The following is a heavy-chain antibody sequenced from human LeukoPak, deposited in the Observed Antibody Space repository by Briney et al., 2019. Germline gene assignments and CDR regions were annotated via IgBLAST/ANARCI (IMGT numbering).Heavy chain of an antibody. V-gene: IGHV3-23*01. J-gene: IGHJ4*02. CDR1: GFTFSSYA. Sequence: GGSLRVSCAASGFTFSSYAMSWVRQAQGKGLEWVSAISGSGGSTYYADSVKGRFTISRDNSKNTLYLQMNSLRAEDTAVYYCAKWGGSPFGYWGQGTLVTVSS. CDR2: ISGSGGST. CDR3: AKWGGSPFGY. D-gene: IGHD3-16*01.